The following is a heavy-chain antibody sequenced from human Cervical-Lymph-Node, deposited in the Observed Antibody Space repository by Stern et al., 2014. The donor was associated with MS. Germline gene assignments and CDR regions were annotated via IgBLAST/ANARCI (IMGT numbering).Heavy chain of an antibody. V-gene: IGHV1-2*02. D-gene: IGHD3-10*01. CDR1: GYTFTGYY. J-gene: IGHJ4*02. CDR3: ARGGRYYYGPLDY. Sequence: VQLLESGAEVKKPGASVKVSCKASGYTFTGYYMHWVRQAPGQGLEWMGWINPNSGVTNYAQKFQGRVTMTRDTSISTAYMDLSSLRSDDTAVYYCARGGRYYYGPLDYWGQGTLVTVSS. CDR2: INPNSGVT.